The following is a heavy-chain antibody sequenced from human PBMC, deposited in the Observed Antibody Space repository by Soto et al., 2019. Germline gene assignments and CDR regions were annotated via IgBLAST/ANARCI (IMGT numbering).Heavy chain of an antibody. Sequence: GGSLRLSCAASGFTVSTKYMSWVRQAPGKGLEWVSVIYSGGSTFYADSVRGRFTISKDNSKNTVNLQMNSLRAEDTAVYYCARDPWAADYWGQGTLVTVSS. CDR3: ARDPWAADY. CDR2: IYSGGST. D-gene: IGHD3-16*01. J-gene: IGHJ4*02. CDR1: GFTVSTKY. V-gene: IGHV3-66*01.